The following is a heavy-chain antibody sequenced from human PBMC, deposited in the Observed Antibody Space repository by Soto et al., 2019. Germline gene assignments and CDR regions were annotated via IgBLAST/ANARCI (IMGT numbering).Heavy chain of an antibody. J-gene: IGHJ4*02. Sequence: QVQLVQSGAEVKGPGASVKISCKASGYTFTNFFIHWVRQAPGQGLEWMGIINPGGGSTDYAQKFKGRVTLTRDASTNKVHMELSSLRSEDTAVYYCARDLGSLVAVAGTCYFDYWGQGTLVTVSS. D-gene: IGHD6-19*01. CDR1: GYTFTNFF. CDR3: ARDLGSLVAVAGTCYFDY. V-gene: IGHV1-46*01. CDR2: INPGGGST.